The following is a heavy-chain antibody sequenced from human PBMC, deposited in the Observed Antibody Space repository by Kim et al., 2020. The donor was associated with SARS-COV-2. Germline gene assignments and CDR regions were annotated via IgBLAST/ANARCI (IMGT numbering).Heavy chain of an antibody. Sequence: YAQKFQGRVTMTRYTSTSTVYMELSSLRSEDTAVYYCALRRDYDSSGYYYWGQGTLVTVSS. CDR3: ALRRDYDSSGYYY. D-gene: IGHD3-22*01. J-gene: IGHJ4*02. V-gene: IGHV1-46*01.